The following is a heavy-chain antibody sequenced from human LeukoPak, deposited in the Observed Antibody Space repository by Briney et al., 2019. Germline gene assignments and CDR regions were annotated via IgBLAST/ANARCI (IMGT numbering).Heavy chain of an antibody. J-gene: IGHJ3*02. V-gene: IGHV3-7*01. CDR3: AKDYRYCTSTSCYGDDAFDI. CDR2: IKPEGSEK. CDR1: GFTFSQYW. Sequence: GGSLRLSCAASGFTFSQYWMRWVRQAPGKGREWVASIKPEGSEKHYVDSVKGRFSMSRDNTKNSLFLQISSLRGEDSAVYYCAKDYRYCTSTSCYGDDAFDIWGQGTMVSVSS. D-gene: IGHD2-2*01.